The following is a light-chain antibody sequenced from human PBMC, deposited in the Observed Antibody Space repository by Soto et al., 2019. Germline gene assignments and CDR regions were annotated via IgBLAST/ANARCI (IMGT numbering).Light chain of an antibody. CDR3: CSYAGSSTFV. J-gene: IGLJ1*01. V-gene: IGLV2-23*03. CDR1: SSDVGSYNL. Sequence: QSVLTQPASVSGSPGQSITISCTGTSSDVGSYNLVSWYQQHPGKAPKLMTYEGSKRPSGVSNRLSGSKSGNTASLTISGLQAEGEADYYCCSYAGSSTFVFGTGTKVTVL. CDR2: EGS.